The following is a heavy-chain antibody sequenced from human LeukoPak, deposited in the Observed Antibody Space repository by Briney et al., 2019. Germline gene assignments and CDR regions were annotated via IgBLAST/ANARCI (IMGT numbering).Heavy chain of an antibody. CDR2: IRYDGSYK. CDR3: AKGAGYSYGYVPYYFDY. V-gene: IGHV3-30*02. CDR1: GFPFSSYG. D-gene: IGHD5-18*01. J-gene: IGHJ4*02. Sequence: SGGSLRLSCAASGFPFSSYGMHWVRQAPGKGLEWVAFIRYDGSYKYHADSVKGRFTISRDNSKNTLYLQMNSLRAEDMALYYCAKGAGYSYGYVPYYFDYWGQGTLVTVSS.